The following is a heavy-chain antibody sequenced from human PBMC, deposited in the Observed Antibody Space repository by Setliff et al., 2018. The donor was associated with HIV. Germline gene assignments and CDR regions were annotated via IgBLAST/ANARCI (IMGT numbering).Heavy chain of an antibody. CDR3: ARGVDAGSDY. D-gene: IGHD3-10*01. J-gene: IGHJ4*02. CDR2: INPKTGDT. Sequence: ASVKVSCKASGYIFTDYFIHWVRQAPGQGLEWMGRINPKTGDTKYKQKFQGRVTMTRDASINTAYMELSNLRFEDTAAYYCARGVDAGSDYWGQGTLVTVSS. CDR1: GYIFTDYF. V-gene: IGHV1-2*06.